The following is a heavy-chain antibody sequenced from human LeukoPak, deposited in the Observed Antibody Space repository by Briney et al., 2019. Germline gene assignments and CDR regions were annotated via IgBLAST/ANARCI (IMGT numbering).Heavy chain of an antibody. Sequence: ASVKVSCKTSGYSFTSYAMNWERQAPGQGLEFMGWINTGTGNPTYAQGFTGRFVFSLDTSVSTAYLQISTLKPEDTAVYYCASFGAHSFDYWGQGTLVTVSS. CDR3: ASFGAHSFDY. D-gene: IGHD3-10*01. CDR1: GYSFTSYA. V-gene: IGHV7-4-1*02. J-gene: IGHJ4*02. CDR2: INTGTGNP.